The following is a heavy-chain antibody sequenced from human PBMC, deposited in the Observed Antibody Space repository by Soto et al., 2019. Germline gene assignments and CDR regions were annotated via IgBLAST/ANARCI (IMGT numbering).Heavy chain of an antibody. Sequence: LSLSCAASGFTFTRYSMNWVRQAPGKGLEWVSSISSTTNYIYYGDSMKGRFTISRDNAKNSLYLEMNSLRAEDTAVYYCARESEDLTSNFDYWGQGTLVTVSA. CDR1: GFTFTRYS. V-gene: IGHV3-21*06. J-gene: IGHJ4*02. CDR3: ARESEDLTSNFDY. CDR2: ISSTTNYI.